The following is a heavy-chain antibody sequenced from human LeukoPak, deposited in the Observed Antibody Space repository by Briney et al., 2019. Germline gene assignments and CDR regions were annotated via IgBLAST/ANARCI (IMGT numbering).Heavy chain of an antibody. J-gene: IGHJ4*02. CDR2: IRYDGGNT. Sequence: GGSLRLSCAASGFIFSNYAMQWVRQAPGKGLEWVAFIRYDGGNTYYADSVKGRFTISRDNSKNTMYLQMNSLNAEDTAVYYCAKDPDSSRDYWGQGTLVTVSS. CDR3: AKDPDSSRDY. D-gene: IGHD6-19*01. V-gene: IGHV3-30*02. CDR1: GFIFSNYA.